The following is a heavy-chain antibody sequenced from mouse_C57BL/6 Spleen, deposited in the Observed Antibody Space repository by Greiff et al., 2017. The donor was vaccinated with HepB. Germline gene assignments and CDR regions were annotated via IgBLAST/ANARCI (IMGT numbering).Heavy chain of an antibody. Sequence: QVQLQQSGAELVKPGASVKISCKASGYAFSSYWMNWVKQRPGKGLEWIGQIYPGDGDTNYNGKFKGKATLTADKSSSTAYMQLSSLTSEDSAVYFCARIVTGTKYFDVWGTGTTVTVSS. CDR1: GYAFSSYW. V-gene: IGHV1-80*01. J-gene: IGHJ1*03. CDR2: IYPGDGDT. D-gene: IGHD4-1*01. CDR3: ARIVTGTKYFDV.